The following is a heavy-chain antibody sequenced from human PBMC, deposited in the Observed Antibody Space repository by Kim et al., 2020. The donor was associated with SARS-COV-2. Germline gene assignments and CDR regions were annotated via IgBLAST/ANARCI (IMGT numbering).Heavy chain of an antibody. D-gene: IGHD3-10*01. CDR2: ISYEGSKT. CDR3: AKNRGVLYFGESHHLAQ. CDR1: GFTFNNYG. J-gene: IGHJ4*02. Sequence: GGSLRLSCAASGFTFNNYGLRWVRQAPGKGLEWVALISYEGSKTYYADSVKGRFTVSKDNAQETLYLHMSSLRPDDTAVYYCAKNRGVLYFGESHHLAQWGQGT. V-gene: IGHV3-30*18.